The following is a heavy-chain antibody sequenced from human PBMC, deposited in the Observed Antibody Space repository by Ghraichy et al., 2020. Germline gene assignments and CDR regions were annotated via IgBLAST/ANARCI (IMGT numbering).Heavy chain of an antibody. CDR2: INHSGST. CDR3: ARGLHYYDSSGYYSWFDP. V-gene: IGHV4-34*01. CDR1: GGSFSGYY. Sequence: SETLSLTCAVYGGSFSGYYWSWIRQPPGKGLEWIGEINHSGSTNYNPSLKSRVTISVDTSKNQFSLKLRSVTAADTAVYYCARGLHYYDSSGYYSWFDPWGQGTLVTVSS. J-gene: IGHJ5*02. D-gene: IGHD3-22*01.